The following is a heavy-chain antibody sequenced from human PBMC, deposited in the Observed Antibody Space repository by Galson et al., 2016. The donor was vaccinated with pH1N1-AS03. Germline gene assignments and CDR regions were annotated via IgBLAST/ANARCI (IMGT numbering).Heavy chain of an antibody. CDR3: ARAGIVETVMIRCDGDCYSTDY. D-gene: IGHD2-21*02. Sequence: SVKVSCKVSGYTLTAYYIHWVRQAPGQGLEWMGLINPKTEGTYSAQKFQGRVTMTRDTSVSTAYMELTWLTSDDTAVYYCARAGIVETVMIRCDGDCYSTDYWGQGTLVTVSS. V-gene: IGHV1-2*06. CDR1: GYTLTAYY. CDR2: INPKTEGT. J-gene: IGHJ4*02.